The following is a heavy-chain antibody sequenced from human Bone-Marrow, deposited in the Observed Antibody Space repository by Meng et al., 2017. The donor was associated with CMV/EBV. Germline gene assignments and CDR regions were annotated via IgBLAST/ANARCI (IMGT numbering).Heavy chain of an antibody. J-gene: IGHJ4*02. CDR1: RFIFHGYY. CDR3: AKDLYNTYFFEF. D-gene: IGHD5-24*01. Sequence: SCVAYRFIFHGYYMHWVRQAPGKGLEWVAGIWFDGNNRYYSDSVKDRFTISRDNSKNMVYLQMNRLRADDTAVYYCAKDLYNTYFFEFRGQRSLVTVSS. V-gene: IGHV3-33*03. CDR2: IWFDGNNR.